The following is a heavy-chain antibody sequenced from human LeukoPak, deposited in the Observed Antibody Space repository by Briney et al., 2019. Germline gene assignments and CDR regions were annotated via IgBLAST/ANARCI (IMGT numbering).Heavy chain of an antibody. D-gene: IGHD4-17*01. CDR1: GFTFSSFW. J-gene: IGHJ3*02. CDR3: ARPQHGDLYAFDI. CDR2: INGDGSST. V-gene: IGHV3-74*01. Sequence: GGSLRLSCAASGFTFSSFWMHWVRQAPGKGLVWVSRINGDGSSTTYADSVQGRFTISRDNAKNTVYLQMNSLRAEDTAVYYCARPQHGDLYAFDIWGQGTMVTVSS.